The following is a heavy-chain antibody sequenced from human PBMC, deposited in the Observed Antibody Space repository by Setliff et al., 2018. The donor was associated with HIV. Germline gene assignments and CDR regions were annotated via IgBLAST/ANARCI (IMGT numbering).Heavy chain of an antibody. CDR1: SGSISPYY. Sequence: SETLSLTCAVSSGSISPYYWSWIRQPPGRGLEWIGFIYYNGHTNYSPSLKSRVTISLDSSKDQFSLKLTSVTAADTAVYYRARHYAAPGAFDIWGQGTMVTVSS. D-gene: IGHD2-15*01. J-gene: IGHJ3*02. V-gene: IGHV4-59*08. CDR2: IYYNGHT. CDR3: ARHYAAPGAFDI.